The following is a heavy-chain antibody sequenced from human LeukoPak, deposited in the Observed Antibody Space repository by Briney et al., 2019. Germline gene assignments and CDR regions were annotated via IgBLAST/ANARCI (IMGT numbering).Heavy chain of an antibody. CDR2: VSGHNGNK. Sequence: ASVKVSCKAPGYTFTTYGISWMRQAPGQGREWVGCVSGHNGNKNYAQKLQGRVTMTTDTSTSTAYMELRSLRSDDTAVYYCARDTSYDFWSDPTELFDIWGQGTMVTVSS. V-gene: IGHV1-18*01. CDR3: ARDTSYDFWSDPTELFDI. CDR1: GYTFTTYG. D-gene: IGHD3-3*01. J-gene: IGHJ3*02.